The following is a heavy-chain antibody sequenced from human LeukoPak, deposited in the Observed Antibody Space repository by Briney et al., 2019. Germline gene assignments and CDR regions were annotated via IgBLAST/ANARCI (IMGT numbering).Heavy chain of an antibody. CDR3: ARSIHGYSYGPGGY. D-gene: IGHD5-18*01. Sequence: SVKVSCKASGGTFSSYAISWVRQAPGQGLEWMGRIIPILGTANYAQKFQGRVTITADKSTSTAYMELSSLRSEDTAVYYCARSIHGYSYGPGGYWGQGTLVTVSS. CDR1: GGTFSSYA. CDR2: IIPILGTA. J-gene: IGHJ4*02. V-gene: IGHV1-69*04.